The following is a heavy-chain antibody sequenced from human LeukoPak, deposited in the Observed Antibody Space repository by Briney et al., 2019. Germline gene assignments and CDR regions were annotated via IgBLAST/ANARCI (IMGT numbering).Heavy chain of an antibody. CDR2: IYPGDSDT. Sequence: GESLKISCRGSGYSFTSYWICWGRQMPGKGLLWRGVIYPGDSDTRYSPSFQGRVTISADTSISTAYLQWSSLKASDTAMYYCARHDYGGTNWYFDLWGRGTLVTVSS. D-gene: IGHD4-23*01. J-gene: IGHJ2*01. V-gene: IGHV5-51*01. CDR1: GYSFTSYW. CDR3: ARHDYGGTNWYFDL.